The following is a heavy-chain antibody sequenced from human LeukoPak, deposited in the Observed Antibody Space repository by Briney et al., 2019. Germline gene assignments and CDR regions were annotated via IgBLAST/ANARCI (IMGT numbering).Heavy chain of an antibody. Sequence: SETLSLTCAVYGGSFSGYYWSWIRQPPGKGLEWIGEINHSGSTNYNPSLKSRVTISVDTSKNQFSLKLSSVTAADTAMYYCASRAAAGPAEYFQHWGQGTLVTVSS. CDR1: GGSFSGYY. D-gene: IGHD6-13*01. CDR2: INHSGST. V-gene: IGHV4-34*01. J-gene: IGHJ1*01. CDR3: ASRAAAGPAEYFQH.